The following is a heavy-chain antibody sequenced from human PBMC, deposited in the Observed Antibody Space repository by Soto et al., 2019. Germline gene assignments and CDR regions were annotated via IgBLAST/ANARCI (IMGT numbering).Heavy chain of an antibody. D-gene: IGHD5-18*01. J-gene: IGHJ4*02. CDR1: GFTFSSYE. Sequence: EVQLVESGGGLVQPGGSLRLSCAASGFTFSSYEMNWVRQAPGKGLEWVSYISSSGSTIYYADSVKGRFTISRDNAKNSLYLQMNSLRAEDTAVYYCARGDTAMAPPYFDYWGQGTLVTVSS. V-gene: IGHV3-48*03. CDR3: ARGDTAMAPPYFDY. CDR2: ISSSGSTI.